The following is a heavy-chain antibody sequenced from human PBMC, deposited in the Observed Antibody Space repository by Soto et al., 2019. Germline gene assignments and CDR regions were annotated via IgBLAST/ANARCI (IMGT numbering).Heavy chain of an antibody. J-gene: IGHJ6*02. V-gene: IGHV1-8*01. D-gene: IGHD6-19*01. CDR3: AVWDTLAVASYYYGMDV. CDR2: MNPNIGNT. Sequence: QVQLVQSGAEVKKPGASVKVSCKASGYTFTSYDINWVRQATGQGLEWMGWMNPNIGNTGYAQKFQGRVTMTRNTSISTAYMELSSLRSEVTAVYYCAVWDTLAVASYYYGMDVRGQGTTVTVS. CDR1: GYTFTSYD.